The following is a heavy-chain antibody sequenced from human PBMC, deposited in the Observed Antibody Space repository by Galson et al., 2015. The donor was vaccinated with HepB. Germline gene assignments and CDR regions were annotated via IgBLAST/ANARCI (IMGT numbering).Heavy chain of an antibody. CDR2: ISSYNGNS. Sequence: SVKVSCKASGYTFTSDGISWVRQAPGQGLEWMGWISSYNGNSNSAQKLQGRFSMTTDTSTNTTYMELRGLRSDDTAVYYCARDGNCRGIGGWDQGTTVTVSS. CDR1: GYTFTSDG. J-gene: IGHJ6*02. D-gene: IGHD1-1*01. V-gene: IGHV1-18*01. CDR3: ARDGNCRGIGG.